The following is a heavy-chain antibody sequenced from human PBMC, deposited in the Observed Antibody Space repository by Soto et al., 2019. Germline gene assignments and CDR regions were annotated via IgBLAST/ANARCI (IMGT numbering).Heavy chain of an antibody. Sequence: QVQLVESGGGVVQPGRSLRLSCAASGFTFSSYGMHWVRQAPGKGLEWVAVIWYDGSNKYYADSVKGRFTISRDNSKNTLYLQMNSLRAEDTAVYYCARDVRYDYYDSSGPVYAFDYWGQGTLVIVSS. V-gene: IGHV3-33*01. J-gene: IGHJ4*02. CDR3: ARDVRYDYYDSSGPVYAFDY. D-gene: IGHD3-22*01. CDR2: IWYDGSNK. CDR1: GFTFSSYG.